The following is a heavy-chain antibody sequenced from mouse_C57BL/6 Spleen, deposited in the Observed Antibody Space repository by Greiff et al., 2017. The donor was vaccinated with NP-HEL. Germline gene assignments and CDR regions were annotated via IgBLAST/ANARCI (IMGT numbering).Heavy chain of an antibody. J-gene: IGHJ3*01. CDR3: TEYDDYSAFAD. Sequence: VQLQQSGAELVRPGASVTLSCKASGYTFTDYDMHWVKQTPVHGLEWIGAIDPETGGTAYNQKFKGKAILTADKSSSTAYMELRSLTSEDSAVYYCTEYDDYSAFADWGQGTLVTVSA. V-gene: IGHV1-15*01. CDR2: IDPETGGT. D-gene: IGHD2-3*01. CDR1: GYTFTDYD.